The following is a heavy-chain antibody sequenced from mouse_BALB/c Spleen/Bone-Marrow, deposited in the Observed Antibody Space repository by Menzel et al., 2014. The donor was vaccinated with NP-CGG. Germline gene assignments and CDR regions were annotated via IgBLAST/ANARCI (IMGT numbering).Heavy chain of an antibody. CDR1: GFSLTGYG. Sequence: VKVVESGPGLVAPSQSLSITCTVSGFSLTGYGVSWVRQPPGKGLEWLGMIWGDGSTDYNSALESRLSISKDNSKSQVFLKMNSLQTDDTARYYCARDSFLITRALDYWGQGTSVTVSS. J-gene: IGHJ4*01. D-gene: IGHD2-4*01. V-gene: IGHV2-6-7*01. CDR3: ARDSFLITRALDY. CDR2: IWGDGST.